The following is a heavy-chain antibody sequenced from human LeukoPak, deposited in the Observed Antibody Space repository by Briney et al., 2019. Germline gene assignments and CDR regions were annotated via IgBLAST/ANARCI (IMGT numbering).Heavy chain of an antibody. J-gene: IGHJ4*02. D-gene: IGHD6-19*01. CDR3: ARDPSYSSGWYDY. Sequence: SSETLSLTCTVSGGSINSYYRSWIRQPAGKSLEWIGRIYSSGSTDYNPSLMSRVTMSVDTSKNQFSLKLSSVTAADTAVYYCARDPSYSSGWYDYWGQGTLVTVSS. CDR1: GGSINSYY. CDR2: IYSSGST. V-gene: IGHV4-4*07.